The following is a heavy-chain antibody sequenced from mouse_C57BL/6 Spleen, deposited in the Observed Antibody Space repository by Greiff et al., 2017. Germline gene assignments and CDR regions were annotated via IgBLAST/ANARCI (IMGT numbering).Heavy chain of an antibody. CDR1: GYTFTSYW. V-gene: IGHV1-53*01. CDR2: INPSNGGT. Sequence: QVHVKQPGTELVKPGASVKLSCKASGYTFTSYWMHWVKQRPGQGLEWIGNINPSNGGTNYNEKFKSKATLTVDKSSSTAYMQLSSLTSEDSAVYYCARSPYDYDGDWYFDVWGTGTTVTVSS. J-gene: IGHJ1*03. D-gene: IGHD2-4*01. CDR3: ARSPYDYDGDWYFDV.